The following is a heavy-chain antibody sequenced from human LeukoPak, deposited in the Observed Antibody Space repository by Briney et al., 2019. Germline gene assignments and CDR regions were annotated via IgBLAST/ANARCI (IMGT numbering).Heavy chain of an antibody. J-gene: IGHJ5*02. V-gene: IGHV3-33*01. CDR1: GFTFSSYG. Sequence: PGGSLRLSCAASGFTFSSYGMHWVRQAPGKGLEWVAVIWYDGSNKYYADSVKGRFTISRDNSKNTLYLQMNSLRAEDTAVYYCARAGCSGGSWYSGFWFDPWGQGTLVTVSS. CDR3: ARAGCSGGSWYSGFWFDP. CDR2: IWYDGSNK. D-gene: IGHD2-15*01.